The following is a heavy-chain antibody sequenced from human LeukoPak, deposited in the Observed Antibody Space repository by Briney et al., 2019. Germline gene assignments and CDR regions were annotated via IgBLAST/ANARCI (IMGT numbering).Heavy chain of an antibody. CDR1: GFTFTRYW. Sequence: GRSLRLSCTASGFTFTRYWMSWVRQAPGKGLEWVASIKEDGSVKYYVDSVTGRFTISRDNAKNSLHLQMNSLKFEDTAVYYCAREYRWGQGTMVTVSS. D-gene: IGHD1-14*01. CDR2: IKEDGSVK. J-gene: IGHJ3*01. CDR3: AREYR. V-gene: IGHV3-7*01.